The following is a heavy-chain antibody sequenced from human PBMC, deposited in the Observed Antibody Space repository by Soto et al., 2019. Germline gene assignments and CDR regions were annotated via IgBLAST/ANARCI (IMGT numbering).Heavy chain of an antibody. Sequence: SLTLSLTCSVAGAALNSGNYYWSGFRRVPGKRLDWIGHIYVTWAVDYYPSRRDRITISQDTSERQFSLNLRLVTAADTAVYYCARLRIATNNYKWFDPWGQGTLVTVSS. J-gene: IGHJ5*02. CDR2: IYVTWAV. D-gene: IGHD2-21*01. V-gene: IGHV4-31*03. CDR1: GAALNSGNYY. CDR3: ARLRIATNNYKWFDP.